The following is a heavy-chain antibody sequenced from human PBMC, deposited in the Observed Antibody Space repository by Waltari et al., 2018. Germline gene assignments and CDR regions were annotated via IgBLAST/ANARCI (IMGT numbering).Heavy chain of an antibody. V-gene: IGHV4-39*01. CDR1: GGSISSSSYY. D-gene: IGHD6-19*01. Sequence: QLQLQESGPGLVKPSETLSLTCTVSGGSISSSSYYWGWIRQPPGEGLEWIVSIYYSGSTCYNPSLKSRVTISVDTSKNQFSLQLSSVTAADTAVYYCARPTDIALAAFDIWGQGTMVTVSS. CDR2: IYYSGST. CDR3: ARPTDIALAAFDI. J-gene: IGHJ3*02.